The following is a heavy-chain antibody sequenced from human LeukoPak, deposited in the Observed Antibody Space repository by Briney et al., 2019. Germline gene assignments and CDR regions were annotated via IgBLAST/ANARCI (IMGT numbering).Heavy chain of an antibody. Sequence: QSGGSLRLSCAASGFTFSSYWMSWVRQAPGKGLEWVANIKQDGSEKYYVDSVKGRFTISRDNAKNSLYLQMNSLRAEDTAVYYCARDHSYSVGAGPFDYWGQGTLVTVSS. CDR2: IKQDGSEK. J-gene: IGHJ4*02. CDR1: GFTFSSYW. CDR3: ARDHSYSVGAGPFDY. D-gene: IGHD1-26*01. V-gene: IGHV3-7*01.